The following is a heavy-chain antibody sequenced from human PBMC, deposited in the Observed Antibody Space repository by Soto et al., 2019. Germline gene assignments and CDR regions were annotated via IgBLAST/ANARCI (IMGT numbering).Heavy chain of an antibody. V-gene: IGHV1-2*02. D-gene: IGHD2-15*01. CDR3: AREYGYCSGGSCYANWFDP. CDR1: GYTFTGYY. Sequence: SVKVSCKASGYTFTGYYMHWVRQAPGQGLEWMGWINPNSGGTNYAQKFQGRVTMTRDTSISTAYMELSRLRSDDTAVYYCAREYGYCSGGSCYANWFDPWGQGTLVTVSS. CDR2: INPNSGGT. J-gene: IGHJ5*02.